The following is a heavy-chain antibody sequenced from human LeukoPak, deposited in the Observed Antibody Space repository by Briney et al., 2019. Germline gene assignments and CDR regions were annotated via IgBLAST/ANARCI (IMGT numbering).Heavy chain of an antibody. J-gene: IGHJ4*02. D-gene: IGHD3-22*01. CDR1: GGSISSGGYY. CDR2: IYYSGST. CDR3: ARAGCYYDSSGLFDY. V-gene: IGHV4-31*03. Sequence: SQTLSLTCTVSGGSISSGGYYWSWIRQHPGKGLEWIGYIYYSGSTYYNPSLKSRVTISVDTSKNQFSLKLSSVTAADTAVYYCARAGCYYDSSGLFDYWGQGTLVTVSS.